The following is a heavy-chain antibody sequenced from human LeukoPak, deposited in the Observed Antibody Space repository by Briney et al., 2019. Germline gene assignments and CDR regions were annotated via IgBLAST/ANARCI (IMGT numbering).Heavy chain of an antibody. Sequence: PSETLSLTCSVSGDCINRDYWSWIRLPPGKGLEWIGYVRYIGTTNYNPSLKSRVSILLDTSKNHFSLELSSVTAADTAVYYCARGPSYATSTQGFDYWGQGILVTVSS. V-gene: IGHV4-59*01. D-gene: IGHD2-2*01. CDR2: VRYIGTT. CDR3: ARGPSYATSTQGFDY. CDR1: GDCINRDY. J-gene: IGHJ4*02.